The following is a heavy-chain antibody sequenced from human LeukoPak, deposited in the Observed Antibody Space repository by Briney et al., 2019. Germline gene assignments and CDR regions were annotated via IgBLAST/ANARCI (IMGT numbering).Heavy chain of an antibody. V-gene: IGHV3-53*01. CDR2: IYTGGDT. CDR3: ARSGSGSFPFDY. D-gene: IGHD1-26*01. CDR1: GFSVSNKY. Sequence: GGSLRLSCAASGFSVSNKYMSWVRQAPGKGLEWVSVIYTGGDTYYADSVRGRFTISRDNSKNTVNLQMNSLRAEDTALYYCARSGSGSFPFDYWGQGTLVTVSS. J-gene: IGHJ4*02.